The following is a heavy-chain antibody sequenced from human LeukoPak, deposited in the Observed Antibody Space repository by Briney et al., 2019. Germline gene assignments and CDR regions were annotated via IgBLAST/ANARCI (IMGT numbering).Heavy chain of an antibody. CDR2: IYYSGST. Sequence: PSETLSLTCTVSGGSISSYYWSWIRQPPGKGLEWIGYIYYSGSTNYNPSLKSRVTISVDTSKNHFSLRPSSVTAADTAVYYCARDKLWFGNWGQGTLVTVSS. CDR3: ARDKLWFGN. D-gene: IGHD3-10*01. V-gene: IGHV4-59*01. CDR1: GGSISSYY. J-gene: IGHJ4*02.